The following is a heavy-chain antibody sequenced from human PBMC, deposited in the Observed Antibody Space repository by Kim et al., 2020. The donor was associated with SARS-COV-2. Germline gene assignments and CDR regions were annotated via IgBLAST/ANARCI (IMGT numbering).Heavy chain of an antibody. CDR3: ARDPNPHPPSLYYYYGMDV. J-gene: IGHJ6*02. V-gene: IGHV1-18*01. CDR1: GYTFTSYG. CDR2: ISAYNGNT. Sequence: ASVKVSCKASGYTFTSYGISWVRQAPGQGLEWMGWISAYNGNTNYAQKLQGRVTMTTDTSTSTAYMELRSLRSDDTAVYYCARDPNPHPPSLYYYYGMDVWGQGTTVTVSS.